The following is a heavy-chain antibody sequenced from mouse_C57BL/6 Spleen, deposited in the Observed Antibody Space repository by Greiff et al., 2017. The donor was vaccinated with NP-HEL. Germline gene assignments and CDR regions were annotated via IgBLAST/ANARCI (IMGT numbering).Heavy chain of an antibody. D-gene: IGHD2-10*02. CDR1: GYTFTSYW. CDR2: IDPSSGGT. Sequence: VQLQQPGAELVKPGASVKLSCKASGYTFTSYWMHWVKQRPGRGIEWIGRIDPSSGGTKYNEKFKDKATLTVDKPSSTAYMQLSSLTSEDSAVYYCARSYGNFYFDYWGQGTTLTVSS. J-gene: IGHJ2*01. CDR3: ARSYGNFYFDY. V-gene: IGHV1-72*01.